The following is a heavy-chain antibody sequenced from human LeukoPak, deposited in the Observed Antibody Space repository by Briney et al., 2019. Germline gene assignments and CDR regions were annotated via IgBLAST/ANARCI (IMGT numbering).Heavy chain of an antibody. CDR3: ARGRHITIFRPRGGGFDY. Sequence: SETLSLTCTVSGGSISSSSYYWGWIRQPPGKGLEWIGNIYYSGSTNYNPSLKSRVTISVDTSKNQFSLKLSSVTAADTAVYYCARGRHITIFRPRGGGFDYWGQGTLVTVSS. V-gene: IGHV4-39*07. J-gene: IGHJ4*02. CDR2: IYYSGST. CDR1: GGSISSSSYY. D-gene: IGHD3-9*01.